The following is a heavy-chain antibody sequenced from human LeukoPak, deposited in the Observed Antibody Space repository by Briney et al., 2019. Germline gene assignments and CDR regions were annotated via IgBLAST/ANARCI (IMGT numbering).Heavy chain of an antibody. J-gene: IGHJ1*01. D-gene: IGHD6-19*01. CDR2: INPNSGGT. CDR1: GYTFTGYY. V-gene: IGHV1-2*02. Sequence: GASVKVSCKASGYTFTGYYMHWVRQAPGQGLEWMGWINPNSGGTNYAQKFQGRVTMTRDMSISTAYMELSRLRSDDTAVYYCARVGRRQWLVLGYFQHWGQGTLVTVSS. CDR3: ARVGRRQWLVLGYFQH.